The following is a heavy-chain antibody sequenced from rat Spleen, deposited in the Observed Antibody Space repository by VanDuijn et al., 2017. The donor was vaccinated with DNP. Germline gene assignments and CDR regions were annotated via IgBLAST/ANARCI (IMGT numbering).Heavy chain of an antibody. J-gene: IGHJ2*01. V-gene: IGHV5S13*01. CDR2: ITSSGGST. CDR1: GFPFSKYG. CDR3: TSGLY. D-gene: IGHD1-7*01. Sequence: EVQLVESGGGLVQPGRSLKLSCAASGFPFSKYGMAWVRHVPGKGLEWVASITSSGGSTNYRDSVKGRFTISRDNAKNTLYLQMNSLRSEDSATYYCTSGLYWGQGVMVTVSS.